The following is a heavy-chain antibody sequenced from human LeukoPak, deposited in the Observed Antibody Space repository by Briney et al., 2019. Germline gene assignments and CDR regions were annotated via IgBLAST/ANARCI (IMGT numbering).Heavy chain of an antibody. CDR3: ARATDSSGYYGFDY. Sequence: SETLSLTCTVPGGSISSYYWSWIRQPPGKGLEWIGYIYYSGSTNYNPSVKSRVTISVDTSKNQFSLNLSSVTAADTAVYYCARATDSSGYYGFDYWCQGILVTVSS. CDR1: GGSISSYY. J-gene: IGHJ4*02. CDR2: IYYSGST. V-gene: IGHV4-59*01. D-gene: IGHD3-22*01.